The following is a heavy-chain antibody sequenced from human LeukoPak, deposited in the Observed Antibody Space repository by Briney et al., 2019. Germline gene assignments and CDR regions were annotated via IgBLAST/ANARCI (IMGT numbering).Heavy chain of an antibody. CDR3: ARDSRDKLRFLEWFHETLDF. CDR1: GFSFSNYA. D-gene: IGHD3-3*01. J-gene: IGHJ4*02. V-gene: IGHV3-30-3*01. Sequence: GGSLRLSCAASGFSFSNYAMHWVRQTPGKGLEWVAVISDGGTNKNYADSVKGRFTIFRDKSKSTLYLQMHSLRAEDTAVYYCARDSRDKLRFLEWFHETLDFWGQGTLVTVSS. CDR2: ISDGGTNK.